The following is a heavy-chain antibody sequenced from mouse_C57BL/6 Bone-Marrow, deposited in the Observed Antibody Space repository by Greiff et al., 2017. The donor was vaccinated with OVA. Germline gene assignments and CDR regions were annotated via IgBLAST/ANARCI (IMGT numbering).Heavy chain of an antibody. V-gene: IGHV1-82*01. D-gene: IGHD1-1*01. CDR2: IYPGDGDT. J-gene: IGHJ4*01. CDR3: ARSLITTVVATDYAMDY. CDR1: GYAFSSSW. Sequence: VQLQESGPELVKPGASVKISCKASGYAFSSSWMNWVKQRPRKGLEWIGRIYPGDGDTNYNGKFKGKATLTADKSSSTAYMQLSSLTSEDSAVYFCARSLITTVVATDYAMDYWGQGTSVTVSS.